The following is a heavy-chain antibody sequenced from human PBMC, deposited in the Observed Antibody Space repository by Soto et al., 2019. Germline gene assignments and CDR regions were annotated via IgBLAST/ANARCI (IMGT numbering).Heavy chain of an antibody. CDR2: IYPGDSDT. V-gene: IGHV5-51*01. J-gene: IGHJ6*02. CDR3: ARSRRGAYSSGWYSPSGYYNYGIDV. CDR1: GYSFTTYW. Sequence: GESLKISCKGSGYSFTTYWIGWVRQMPGKGLEGMVIIYPGDSDTRYSPSFQGQVTISADTSINTTYLQWSSLKASDTAMYYCARSRRGAYSSGWYSPSGYYNYGIDVWGQGTKVTVS. D-gene: IGHD6-19*01.